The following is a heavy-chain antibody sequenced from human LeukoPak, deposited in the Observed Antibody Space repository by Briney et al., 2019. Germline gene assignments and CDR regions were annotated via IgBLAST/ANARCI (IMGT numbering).Heavy chain of an antibody. Sequence: ASVKVSCKASGYTFTSYAMNWVRQAPGQGLEWMGWINTNTGNPMYAQGFTGRFVFSLDTSVSTAYLQISSLKAEDTAVYYCARVRLIVATPYFDYWGQGTLVTVSS. D-gene: IGHD5-12*01. CDR1: GYTFTSYA. V-gene: IGHV7-4-1*02. J-gene: IGHJ4*02. CDR2: INTNTGNP. CDR3: ARVRLIVATPYFDY.